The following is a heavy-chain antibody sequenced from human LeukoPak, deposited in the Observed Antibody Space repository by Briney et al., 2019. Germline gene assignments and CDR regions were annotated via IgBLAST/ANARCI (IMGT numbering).Heavy chain of an antibody. Sequence: SETLSLTCTISGASISSYSWNWIRQPPGRGLEWIGYMYYRGSTNFNPSLRSRVSMSLDTSKNQFSLKLGSVTAADTAVYYCARGDGNDFKWFDPWGQGTLVTVSS. J-gene: IGHJ5*02. V-gene: IGHV4-59*01. CDR2: MYYRGST. CDR3: ARGDGNDFKWFDP. CDR1: GASISSYS. D-gene: IGHD3/OR15-3a*01.